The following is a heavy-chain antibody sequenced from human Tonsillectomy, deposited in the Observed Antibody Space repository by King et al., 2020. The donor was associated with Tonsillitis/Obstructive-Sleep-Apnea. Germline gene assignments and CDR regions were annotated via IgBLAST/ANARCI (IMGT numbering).Heavy chain of an antibody. V-gene: IGHV4-39*01. D-gene: IGHD3-3*01. CDR3: ARQVDLEWLLYFDN. CDR2: IYHSGST. J-gene: IGHJ4*02. Sequence: PLQESGPGLVKPSETLSLTCTVSGGPISSGSYYWGWIRQPPGQGLEWIGSIYHSGSTYYNPSLKSRVTISVDTSKNQFSLKLSSVTAADTAVYYCARQVDLEWLLYFDNWGQGTLVTVSS. CDR1: GGPISSGSYY.